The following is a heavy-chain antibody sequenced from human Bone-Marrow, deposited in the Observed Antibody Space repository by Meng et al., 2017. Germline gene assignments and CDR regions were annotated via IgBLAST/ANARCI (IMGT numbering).Heavy chain of an antibody. CDR2: ISWSGSST. Sequence: GESPKISCAASGFSFDDYGMSWVRQAPGKGLEWVAAISWSGSSTGYADSVMGRFTISRDNAKNSLYLQMNSLRAEDTALYYCARDVIIGYYLDYWGQGTQVTVSS. D-gene: IGHD2-21*01. J-gene: IGHJ4*02. V-gene: IGHV3-20*04. CDR3: ARDVIIGYYLDY. CDR1: GFSFDDYG.